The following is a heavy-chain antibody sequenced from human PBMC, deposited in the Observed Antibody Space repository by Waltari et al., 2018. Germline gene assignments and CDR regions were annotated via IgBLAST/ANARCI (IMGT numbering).Heavy chain of an antibody. CDR3: AKDRGSPSLHEYFQH. V-gene: IGHV3-23*01. CDR1: GFTFSSHA. CDR2: ISGSGGST. D-gene: IGHD3-10*01. J-gene: IGHJ1*01. Sequence: EVQLLESGGGLVQPGGSLRLSCAASGFTFSSHAMSWVRQAPGKGLEWVSAISGSGGSTYYADSVKGRFTISRDNSKNTLYLQMNSLRAEDTAVYYCAKDRGSPSLHEYFQHWGQGTLVTVSS.